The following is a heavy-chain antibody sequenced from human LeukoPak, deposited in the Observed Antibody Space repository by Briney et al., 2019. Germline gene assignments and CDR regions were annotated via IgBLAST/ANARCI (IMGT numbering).Heavy chain of an antibody. CDR1: GGSFSGYY. CDR3: ARGPIYCSGGSCYGRYYFDY. Sequence: SETLSLTCAVYGGSFSGYYWSWIRQPPGKGLEWIGEINHSGSTNHNPSLKSRVTISVDTSKNQFSLKLSSVTAADTAVYYCARGPIYCSGGSCYGRYYFDYWGQGTLVTVSS. V-gene: IGHV4-34*01. D-gene: IGHD2-15*01. CDR2: INHSGST. J-gene: IGHJ4*02.